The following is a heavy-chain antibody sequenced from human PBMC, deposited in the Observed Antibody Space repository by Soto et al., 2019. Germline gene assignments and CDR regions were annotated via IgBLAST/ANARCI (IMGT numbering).Heavy chain of an antibody. V-gene: IGHV4-59*01. J-gene: IGHJ4*02. CDR3: ARVRVGDYYFDY. CDR1: GGSISSYY. Sequence: PSETLSLTCTVSGGSISSYYWSWIRQPPGKGLEWIGYIYYSGSTNYNPSLKSRVTISVDTSKNQFSLKLSSVTAADTAVYYCARVRVGDYYFDYWGQGTLVTVSS. CDR2: IYYSGST. D-gene: IGHD4-17*01.